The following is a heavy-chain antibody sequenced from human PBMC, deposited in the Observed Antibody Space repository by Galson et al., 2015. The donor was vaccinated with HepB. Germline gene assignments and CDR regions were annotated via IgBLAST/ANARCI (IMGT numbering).Heavy chain of an antibody. CDR2: IDPSDSYT. CDR3: VRPNYDMLTGYWNNWFDP. D-gene: IGHD3-9*01. V-gene: IGHV5-10-1*01. Sequence: QSGAEVKKPGESLRISCKGSGYNFTSYWISWLRQMPGKGLEWMGNIDPSDSYTNYSPSFQGHVTISSDKSISTAYLQWSSLKASDTAMYYCVRPNYDMLTGYWNNWFDPWGQGTLVTVSS. J-gene: IGHJ5*02. CDR1: GYNFTSYW.